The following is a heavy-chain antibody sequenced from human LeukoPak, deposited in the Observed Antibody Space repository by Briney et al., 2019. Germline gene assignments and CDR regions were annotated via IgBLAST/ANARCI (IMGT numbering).Heavy chain of an antibody. Sequence: SETLSLTCTVSGASINSSGYYWGWIRQPPGKGLEWIGSHYYSGSTYYNPSLKSRVTISVDTSKNHFSLKLNSVTAADTAVYYCARHRAGYHLDWWGQGTLVPSPQ. D-gene: IGHD3-9*01. CDR1: GASINSSGYY. CDR3: ARHRAGYHLDW. V-gene: IGHV4-39*01. J-gene: IGHJ4*02. CDR2: HYYSGST.